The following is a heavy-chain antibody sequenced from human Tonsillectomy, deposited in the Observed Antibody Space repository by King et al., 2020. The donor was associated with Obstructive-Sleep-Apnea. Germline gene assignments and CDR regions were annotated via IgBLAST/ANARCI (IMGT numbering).Heavy chain of an antibody. CDR1: GGSFSDYY. V-gene: IGHV4-34*01. CDR3: ARGSGAAAVNWFDP. CDR2: INHSGNT. D-gene: IGHD6-13*01. J-gene: IGHJ5*02. Sequence: QVQLQQWGAGLLKPSETLSLTCAVYGGSFSDYYWSWIRQPPGKGLEWIGEINHSGNTNSNPSLKSRVTISVDTSNNQFSLKLSSVTAADTAVYYCARGSGAAAVNWFDPWGQGTLVTVSS.